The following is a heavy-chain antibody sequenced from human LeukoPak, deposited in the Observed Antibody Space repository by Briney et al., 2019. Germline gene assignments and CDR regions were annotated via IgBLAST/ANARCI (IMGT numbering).Heavy chain of an antibody. D-gene: IGHD3-10*01. CDR3: ARDQSVRGADYGMDV. Sequence: SETLSLTCTVSGGSISSYYRSWIRQPPGKGLEWIGYIYYSGSTNYNPSLKSRVTISVDTSKNQFSLKLSSVTAADTAVYYCARDQSVRGADYGMDVWGKGTTVTVSS. J-gene: IGHJ6*04. V-gene: IGHV4-59*01. CDR2: IYYSGST. CDR1: GGSISSYY.